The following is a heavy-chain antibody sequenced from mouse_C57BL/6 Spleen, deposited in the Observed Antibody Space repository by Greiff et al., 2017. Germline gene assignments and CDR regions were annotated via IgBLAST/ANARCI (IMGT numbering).Heavy chain of an antibody. D-gene: IGHD1-1*01. CDR3: ARDGDYYGSSFYAMDY. V-gene: IGHV1-22*01. CDR2: INPNNGGT. Sequence: EVQLQQSGPELVKPGASVKMSCKASGFTFTDYNMPWVKQSHGKSLEWIGYINPNNGGTSYNQKFKGKATLTVNKSSSTTYMELSSQTSEDSAVYYCARDGDYYGSSFYAMDYWGQGTSVTVSS. CDR1: GFTFTDYN. J-gene: IGHJ4*01.